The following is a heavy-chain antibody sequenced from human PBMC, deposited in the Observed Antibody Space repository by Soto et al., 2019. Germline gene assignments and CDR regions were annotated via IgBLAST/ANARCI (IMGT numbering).Heavy chain of an antibody. CDR1: GFTFSSYW. J-gene: IGHJ4*02. V-gene: IGHV3-7*01. CDR2: IKQDGSEK. Sequence: GGSLRLSCAASGFTFSSYWMSWVRQAPGKGLEWVANIKQDGSEKYYVDSVKGRFTISRDNAKNSLYLQMNILRAEDTAVYYCAREPYGDPPRFIGDFDYWGQGTLVTVSS. CDR3: AREPYGDPPRFIGDFDY. D-gene: IGHD4-17*01.